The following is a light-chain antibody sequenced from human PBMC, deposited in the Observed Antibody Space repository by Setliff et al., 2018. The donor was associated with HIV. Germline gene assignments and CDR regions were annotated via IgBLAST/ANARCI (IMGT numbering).Light chain of an antibody. Sequence: ALTQPPSASGSPGQSVTISCTGTSSDVGGYNYVSWYQQHPGKAPKLMIYEVSRRPSGVPDRFSGSKSGNTASLTVSGLQAEDEADYYCSSYAGNNKLIFGGGTKVT. CDR2: EVS. CDR1: SSDVGGYNY. V-gene: IGLV2-8*01. CDR3: SSYAGNNKLI. J-gene: IGLJ2*01.